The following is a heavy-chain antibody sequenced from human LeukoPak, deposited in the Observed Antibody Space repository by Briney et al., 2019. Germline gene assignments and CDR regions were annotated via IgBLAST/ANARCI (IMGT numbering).Heavy chain of an antibody. CDR2: ISGSGGST. D-gene: IGHD1-1*01. CDR1: GFTFSSHA. J-gene: IGHJ5*02. Sequence: GGSLRLSCAASGFTFSSHAMSWVRQAPGKGLEWVSGISGSGGSTPYADSVKGRFTISRDNSENMLYLQMNSLRAEDTAVYYCAKDLRCTSISCHSGFDPWGQGTLVTVSS. V-gene: IGHV3-23*01. CDR3: AKDLRCTSISCHSGFDP.